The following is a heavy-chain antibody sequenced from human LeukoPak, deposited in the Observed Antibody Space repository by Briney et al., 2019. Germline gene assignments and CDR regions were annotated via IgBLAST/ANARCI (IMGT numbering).Heavy chain of an antibody. D-gene: IGHD3-22*01. Sequence: ASVKVSCKASGYTFTGYYMHWVRQAPGQGLEWMGWINPNSGGTNYAQKFQGRVTMTRDTSISTAYMELSRLRSDDTAVYYCARYSPDRPSSYYDSSEFDYWGQGTLVTVSS. V-gene: IGHV1-2*02. J-gene: IGHJ4*02. CDR3: ARYSPDRPSSYYDSSEFDY. CDR2: INPNSGGT. CDR1: GYTFTGYY.